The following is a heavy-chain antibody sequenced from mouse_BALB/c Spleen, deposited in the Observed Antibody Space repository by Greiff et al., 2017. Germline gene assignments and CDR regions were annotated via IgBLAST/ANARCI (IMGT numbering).Heavy chain of an antibody. J-gene: IGHJ4*01. V-gene: IGHV1-4*01. D-gene: IGHD1-1*01. CDR2: INPSSGYT. Sequence: QVQLQQSGAELARPGASVKMSCKASGYTFTSYTMHWVKQRPGQGLEWIGYINPSSGYTNYNQKFKDKATLTADKSSSTAYMQLSSLTSEDSAVYYCARSDYYGSSGYAMDYWGQGTSVTVSS. CDR1: GYTFTSYT. CDR3: ARSDYYGSSGYAMDY.